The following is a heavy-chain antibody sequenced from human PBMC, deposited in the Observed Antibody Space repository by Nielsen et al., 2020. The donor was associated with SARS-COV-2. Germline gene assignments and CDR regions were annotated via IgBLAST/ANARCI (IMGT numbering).Heavy chain of an antibody. CDR2: INWNGGST. Sequence: GGSLRLSCAASGFTFDDYGMSWVRQAPGKGLEWVSGINWNGGSTGYADSVKGRFTISGDNAKNSLYLQMNSLRAEDTALYHCARGGDILTGYSDYWGQGTLVTVSS. V-gene: IGHV3-20*01. D-gene: IGHD3-9*01. J-gene: IGHJ4*02. CDR1: GFTFDDYG. CDR3: ARGGDILTGYSDY.